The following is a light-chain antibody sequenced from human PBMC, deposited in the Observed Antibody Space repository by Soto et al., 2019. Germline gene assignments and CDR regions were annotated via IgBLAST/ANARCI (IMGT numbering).Light chain of an antibody. CDR1: QRVSSD. CDR3: QQRTNWPMYT. J-gene: IGKJ2*01. CDR2: DPS. V-gene: IGKV3-11*01. Sequence: ENVLTQSPATLSLSPGERATLSCRASQRVSSDLTWYQQKPGQAPRLLIYDPSNRATGIPARFSGSGSGTDFTLTISSLEPEDSAVYYCQQRTNWPMYTFGQGTKLEIK.